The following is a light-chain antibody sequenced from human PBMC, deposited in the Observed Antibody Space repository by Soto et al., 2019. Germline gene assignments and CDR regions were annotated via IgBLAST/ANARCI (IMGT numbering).Light chain of an antibody. CDR3: QQDNSYLWT. V-gene: IGKV1-5*03. J-gene: IGKJ1*01. CDR1: QTFGRW. Sequence: DIQMTHSPSTLSAYKGDRVTITCRASQTFGRWLAWFQQKPGKAPKLLIYEASNLQSGVPSRFSGSGSGTKFTLTISSLQPDDFATYYCQQDNSYLWTFGHVTKVDIK. CDR2: EAS.